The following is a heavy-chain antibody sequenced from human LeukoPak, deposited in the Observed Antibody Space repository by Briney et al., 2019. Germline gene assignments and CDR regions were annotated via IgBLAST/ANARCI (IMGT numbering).Heavy chain of an antibody. D-gene: IGHD3-22*01. CDR1: GFTFSSYW. CDR3: ARDLLVGGSGYHY. CDR2: IKQDGSEK. V-gene: IGHV3-7*01. J-gene: IGHJ4*02. Sequence: PGGSLRLSWAASGFTFSSYWMSWVRQAPGKGLEWVANIKQDGSEKYYVDSVKGRFTISRDNAKNSLYLQMNSLRAEDTAVYYCARDLLVGGSGYHYWGQGTLVTVSS.